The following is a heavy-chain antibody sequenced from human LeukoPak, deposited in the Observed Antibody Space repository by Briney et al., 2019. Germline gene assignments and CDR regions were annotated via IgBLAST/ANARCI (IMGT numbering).Heavy chain of an antibody. Sequence: PAETLSLTCAVYGGSFSGYCWSWVRQPPGKGLEWIGEINHSGGTNCNPSLKRRVTISVDTSKRRFSLKLSSVSAADMAVYYCARGWGSGTYRDAFDIWGQGTKVSVSS. CDR3: ARGWGSGTYRDAFDI. J-gene: IGHJ3*02. CDR2: INHSGGT. V-gene: IGHV4-34*01. CDR1: GGSFSGYC. D-gene: IGHD1-26*01.